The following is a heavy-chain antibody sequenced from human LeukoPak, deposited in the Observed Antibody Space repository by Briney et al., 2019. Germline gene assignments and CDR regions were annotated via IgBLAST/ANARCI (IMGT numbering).Heavy chain of an antibody. Sequence: GGSLRLSCAASGFTFSSYSMNWVRQAPGKGLEWVSSISSSSCYIYYADSVKGRFTISRDNAKNSLYLQMNSLRAEDTAVYYCARESYDSSGYYPRIDAFDTWGQGTMVTVSS. V-gene: IGHV3-21*01. J-gene: IGHJ3*02. CDR1: GFTFSSYS. D-gene: IGHD3-22*01. CDR2: ISSSSCYI. CDR3: ARESYDSSGYYPRIDAFDT.